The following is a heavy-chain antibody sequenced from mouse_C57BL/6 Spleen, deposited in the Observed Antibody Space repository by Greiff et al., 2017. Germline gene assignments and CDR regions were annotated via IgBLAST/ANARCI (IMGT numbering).Heavy chain of an antibody. J-gene: IGHJ4*01. CDR1: GYTFTSYW. V-gene: IGHV1-69*01. D-gene: IGHD3-2*02. CDR2: IDPSDSYT. CDR3: ARKAHSSGYAMDY. Sequence: QVQLQQPGAELVMPGASVKLSCKASGYTFTSYWMHWVKQRPGQGLEWIGEIDPSDSYTNYNQKFKGKSTLTVDKSSSTAYMQLSSLTSEDSAVYYCARKAHSSGYAMDYWGQGTSVTVSS.